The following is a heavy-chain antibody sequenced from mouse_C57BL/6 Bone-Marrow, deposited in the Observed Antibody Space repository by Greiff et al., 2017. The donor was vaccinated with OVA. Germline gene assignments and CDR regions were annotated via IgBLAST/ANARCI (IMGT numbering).Heavy chain of an antibody. CDR3: ARYYDHYAMDY. CDR2: ISDGGSYT. D-gene: IGHD2-4*01. J-gene: IGHJ4*01. CDR1: GFTFSSYA. V-gene: IGHV5-4*01. Sequence: DVQLVASGGGLVKPGGSLKLSCAASGFTFSSYAMSWVRQTPEKRLEWVATISDGGSYTYYPDNVKGRFTISRDNAKNNLYLQMSHLKSEDTAMYYCARYYDHYAMDYWGQGTSVTVSS.